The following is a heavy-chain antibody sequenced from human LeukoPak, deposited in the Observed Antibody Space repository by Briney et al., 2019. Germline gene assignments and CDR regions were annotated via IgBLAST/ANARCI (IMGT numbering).Heavy chain of an antibody. J-gene: IGHJ4*02. V-gene: IGHV3-21*01. CDR2: ISSSSSYI. CDR1: GFTFSSYA. Sequence: GGSLRLSCAASGFTFSSYAMHWVRQAPGKGLEWVSSISSSSSYIYYADSVEGRFTISRDNAKNSLYLQMNSLRAEDTAVYYCASYYDFWSGYSPRHFDYWGQGTLVTVSS. CDR3: ASYYDFWSGYSPRHFDY. D-gene: IGHD3-3*01.